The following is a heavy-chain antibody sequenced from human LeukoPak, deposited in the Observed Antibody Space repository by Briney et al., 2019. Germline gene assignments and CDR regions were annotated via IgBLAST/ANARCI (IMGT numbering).Heavy chain of an antibody. CDR2: IIPIFGTA. CDR3: ARRSRRDIVATTPAKGDYYYYYMDV. V-gene: IGHV1-69*05. J-gene: IGHJ6*03. D-gene: IGHD5-12*01. Sequence: SVKVSCKASGGTFSSYAISWVRQAPGQGLEWMGGIIPIFGTANYAQKFQGRVTITTDESTSTAYMELSSLRSEDTAVYYCARRSRRDIVATTPAKGDYYYYYMDVWGKGTTVTVSS. CDR1: GGTFSSYA.